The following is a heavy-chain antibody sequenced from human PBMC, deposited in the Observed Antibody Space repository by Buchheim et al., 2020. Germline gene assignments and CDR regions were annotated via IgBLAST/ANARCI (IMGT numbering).Heavy chain of an antibody. D-gene: IGHD2-2*01. CDR2: ISGIGGST. CDR1: GFTFSSYA. Sequence: EVQLLESGGGLVQPGGSLRLSCAASGFTFSSYAMSWVRQAPGKGLEWVSAISGIGGSTYYADSVKGRFTISRDNSKNTLYLQMNSLRAEDTAVYYCATPRTLIVVVPAAFTFGMDVWGQGTT. CDR3: ATPRTLIVVVPAAFTFGMDV. V-gene: IGHV3-23*01. J-gene: IGHJ6*02.